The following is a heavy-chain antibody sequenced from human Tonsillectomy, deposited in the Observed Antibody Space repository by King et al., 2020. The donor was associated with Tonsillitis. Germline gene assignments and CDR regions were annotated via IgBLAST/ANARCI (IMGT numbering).Heavy chain of an antibody. D-gene: IGHD3-10*01. CDR3: AGHLGSGKNYCCYYGMDV. V-gene: IGHV1-69*01. CDR1: GGTFSSYA. Sequence: VQLVESGAEVKKPGSSVKVSCKASGGTFSSYAISWVRQTPGQGLEWMGGIIPVFGTANYAQTFQGRVTITADESTSTAYMELSSLRAEDTAVYYCAGHLGSGKNYCCYYGMDVWGQGTTVTVSS. J-gene: IGHJ6*02. CDR2: IIPVFGTA.